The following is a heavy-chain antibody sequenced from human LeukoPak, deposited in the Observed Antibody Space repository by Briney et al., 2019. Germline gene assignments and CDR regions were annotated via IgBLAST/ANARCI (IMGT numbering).Heavy chain of an antibody. CDR2: IYHSGST. Sequence: SETLSLTXAVSGYSISSGYYWGWIRQPPGKGLEWIGSIYHSGSTYYNPSLKSRVTISVDTSKNQFSLKLSSVTAADTAVYYCARTYDYVWGSYRPFDYWGLGTLVTVSS. V-gene: IGHV4-38-2*01. CDR3: ARTYDYVWGSYRPFDY. CDR1: GYSISSGYY. J-gene: IGHJ4*02. D-gene: IGHD3-16*02.